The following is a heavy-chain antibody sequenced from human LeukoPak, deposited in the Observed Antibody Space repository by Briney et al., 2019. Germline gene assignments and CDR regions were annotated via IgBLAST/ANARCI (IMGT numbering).Heavy chain of an antibody. J-gene: IGHJ6*02. Sequence: PGGSLRLSCAASGFTFSSYAMSWVRQAPGKGLEWVSAISGSGGSTYYADSVKGRFTISRDNAKSTLYLQLNSLRAEDTAVYYCARGNYYGMDVWGQGTTVTVSS. CDR3: ARGNYYGMDV. D-gene: IGHD3-10*01. V-gene: IGHV3-23*01. CDR2: ISGSGGST. CDR1: GFTFSSYA.